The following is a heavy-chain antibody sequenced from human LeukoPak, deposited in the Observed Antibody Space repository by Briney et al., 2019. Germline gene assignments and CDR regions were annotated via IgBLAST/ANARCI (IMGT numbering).Heavy chain of an antibody. J-gene: IGHJ4*02. CDR1: GGSIYSSNW. Sequence: PSETLSLTCAVSGGSIYSSNWWRWVRQPPGKGLEWIGEVSQSGGTNYDPSLESRVTILVDESKNHFSLTLTSATAADTAVYYCASHMVVAGTRGFDYWGQGTLVTVSS. CDR3: ASHMVVAGTRGFDY. D-gene: IGHD2-15*01. CDR2: VSQSGGT. V-gene: IGHV4-4*02.